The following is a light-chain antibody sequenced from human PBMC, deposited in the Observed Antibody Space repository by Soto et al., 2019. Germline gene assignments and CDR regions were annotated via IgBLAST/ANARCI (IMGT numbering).Light chain of an antibody. Sequence: QSVLIQPPSASGTPGQRVTISCSGSSSNIGSNSVNWYQQVPGTAPKILIYSNSQRPSGVPDRFSGSKSGTSASLAISGLQSEDEADYYCGVWDDSVNVRYLFGTGTKLTVL. CDR3: GVWDDSVNVRYL. J-gene: IGLJ1*01. CDR2: SNS. V-gene: IGLV1-44*01. CDR1: SSNIGSNS.